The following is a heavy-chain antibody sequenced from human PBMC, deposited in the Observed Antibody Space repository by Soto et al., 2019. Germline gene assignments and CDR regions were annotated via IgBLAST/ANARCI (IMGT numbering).Heavy chain of an antibody. CDR2: ISYSGST. CDR3: ARARNLLTGYYKGGFYYFDF. CDR1: DDSNSRYY. D-gene: IGHD3-9*01. Sequence: PAETLSLTCTITDDSNSRYYWSWFPQSPGKGLEWIGYISYSGSTTYNPSLKSRLTISLHTSTNQFSLTLDSVTAADTAVYYCARARNLLTGYYKGGFYYFDFWGEGILVT. V-gene: IGHV4-59*01. J-gene: IGHJ4*02.